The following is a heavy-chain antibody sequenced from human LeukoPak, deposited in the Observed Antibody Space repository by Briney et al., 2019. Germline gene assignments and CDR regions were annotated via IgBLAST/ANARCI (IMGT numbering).Heavy chain of an antibody. J-gene: IGHJ6*04. CDR1: GASFSGYY. V-gene: IGHV4-34*01. Sequence: SETLSLTCAVYGASFSGYYWGWVRQPPGKGLEWIWEINHSGSTNYNPSLKSRVTISVDTSKNQFSLKLSSVTAADTAVYYCARAPRWIPVALVWGKGTTVTVSS. CDR3: ARAPRWIPVALV. D-gene: IGHD4-23*01. CDR2: INHSGST.